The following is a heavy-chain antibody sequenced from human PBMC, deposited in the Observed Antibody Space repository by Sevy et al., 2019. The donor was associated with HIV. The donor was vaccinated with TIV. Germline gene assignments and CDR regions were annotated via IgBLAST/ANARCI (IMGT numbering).Heavy chain of an antibody. D-gene: IGHD6-6*01. CDR1: GYTFTFYD. Sequence: KAGASVQVSCKASGYTFTFYDINWVRQATGQGLEWVGWMNPNSGNTGYAQKFQGRVTMTRNTSISTAYMELSSLRSEDTAVVYCARGASLYSSSIIEYDYWGQGTLVTVSS. J-gene: IGHJ4*02. V-gene: IGHV1-8*01. CDR3: ARGASLYSSSIIEYDY. CDR2: MNPNSGNT.